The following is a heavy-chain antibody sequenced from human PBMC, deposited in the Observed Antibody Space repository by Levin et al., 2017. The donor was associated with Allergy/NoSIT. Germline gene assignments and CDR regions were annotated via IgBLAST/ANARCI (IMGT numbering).Heavy chain of an antibody. Sequence: GGSLRLSCAASGFTFSSYAMHWVRQAPGKGLEWVAVISYDGSNKYYADSVKGRFTISRDNSKNTLYLQMNSLRAEDTAVYYCARARNPVEMAHGLDYWGQGTLVTVSS. J-gene: IGHJ4*02. V-gene: IGHV3-30*04. CDR3: ARARNPVEMAHGLDY. D-gene: IGHD5-24*01. CDR2: ISYDGSNK. CDR1: GFTFSSYA.